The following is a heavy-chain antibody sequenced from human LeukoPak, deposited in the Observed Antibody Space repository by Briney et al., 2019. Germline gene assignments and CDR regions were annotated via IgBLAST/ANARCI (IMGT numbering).Heavy chain of an antibody. CDR2: ISYDGSTK. J-gene: IGHJ6*02. D-gene: IGHD4-17*01. V-gene: IGHV3-30-3*01. CDR3: AREIFDGDYNYYYGMDV. CDR1: GFTFSHYA. Sequence: GRSLRLSCAASGFTFSHYAIHWVRQAPGKRLEWVAVISYDGSTKYYADSVKARFTISRDNSKNTLYLQMNSLRPDDTAVYYCAREIFDGDYNYYYGMDVWGQGTTVTVSS.